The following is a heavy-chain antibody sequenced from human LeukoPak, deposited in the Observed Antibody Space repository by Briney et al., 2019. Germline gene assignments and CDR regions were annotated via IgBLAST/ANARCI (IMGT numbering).Heavy chain of an antibody. CDR1: GFTFSSYG. J-gene: IGHJ4*02. V-gene: IGHV3-30*18. D-gene: IGHD6-13*01. Sequence: GGSLRLSCAASGFTFSSYGMHWVRQAPGKGLEWVAVISFGGSNEYYLDSVKGRFTISRDNSKNTLYLQMNSLRAEDTALYYCAKQREGTTWSPDYWGQGTLVTVSS. CDR2: ISFGGSNE. CDR3: AKQREGTTWSPDY.